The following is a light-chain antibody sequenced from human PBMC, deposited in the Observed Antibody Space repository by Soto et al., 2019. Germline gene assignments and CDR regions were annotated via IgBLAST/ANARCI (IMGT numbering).Light chain of an antibody. V-gene: IGKV1-5*03. CDR1: QSISSW. CDR2: KAS. J-gene: IGKJ1*01. Sequence: DIQMTQSPSTLSASVGDRVTITCRASQSISSWLAWYQQKPGKASKLLIYKASSLESGVPSRFSGSGSGTEFTLPISSLQPDDFATYYCQQYNSYSTFGQGTKVEIK. CDR3: QQYNSYST.